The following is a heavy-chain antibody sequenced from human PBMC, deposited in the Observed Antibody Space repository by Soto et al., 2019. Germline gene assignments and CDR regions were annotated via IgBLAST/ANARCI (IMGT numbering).Heavy chain of an antibody. J-gene: IGHJ4*02. V-gene: IGHV1-18*01. D-gene: IGHD2-2*01. CDR1: GYAFTNYG. CDR2: ISAYNGNA. Sequence: RASVKVSCKASGYAFTNYGISWVRQAPGQGLEWMGWISAYNGNADYVQKLQGRVTMTTDTSTNTAYMELRSLTSDDTAMFYCARVGAYCTSTSCLDYWGQGTLVTVS. CDR3: ARVGAYCTSTSCLDY.